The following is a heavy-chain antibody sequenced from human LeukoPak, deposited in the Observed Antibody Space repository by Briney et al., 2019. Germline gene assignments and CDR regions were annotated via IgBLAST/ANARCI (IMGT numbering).Heavy chain of an antibody. V-gene: IGHV3-64D*06. CDR1: GFTFSTYV. CDR2: ISSNGDNT. CDR3: VRGTGY. J-gene: IGHJ4*02. Sequence: SGGSLRLSCSVSGFTFSTYVMHWVRQAPGKGLEYVSAISSNGDNTYYADSVKCRFTISRDNSKNTLYLQMSSLRPDDTAVYFCVRGTGYWGQGTLVTVSS.